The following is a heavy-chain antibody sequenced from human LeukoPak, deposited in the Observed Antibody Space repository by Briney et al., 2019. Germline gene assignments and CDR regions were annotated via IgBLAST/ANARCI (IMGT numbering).Heavy chain of an antibody. Sequence: SETLSPTCTVSGGSISSYYWSWIRQPPGKGLEWIGYIYYSGSTNYNPSLKSRVTISVDTSKNQFSLKLSSVTAADTAVYYCARRQQLVQDDAFDIWGQGTMVTVSS. J-gene: IGHJ3*02. D-gene: IGHD6-13*01. CDR3: ARRQQLVQDDAFDI. V-gene: IGHV4-59*01. CDR1: GGSISSYY. CDR2: IYYSGST.